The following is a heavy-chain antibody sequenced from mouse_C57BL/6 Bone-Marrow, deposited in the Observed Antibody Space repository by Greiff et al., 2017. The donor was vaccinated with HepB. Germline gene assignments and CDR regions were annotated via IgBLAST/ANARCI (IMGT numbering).Heavy chain of an antibody. V-gene: IGHV1-72*01. Sequence: QVQLKQSGAELVKPGASVKLSCKASGYTFTSYWMHWVKQRPGRGLEWIGRIDPNSGGTKYNEKFKSKATLTVDKPSSTAYMQLSSLTSEDSAVYYCARGYSNGDYYLYYAMDYWGQGTSVTVSS. CDR1: GYTFTSYW. D-gene: IGHD2-5*01. CDR3: ARGYSNGDYYLYYAMDY. J-gene: IGHJ4*01. CDR2: IDPNSGGT.